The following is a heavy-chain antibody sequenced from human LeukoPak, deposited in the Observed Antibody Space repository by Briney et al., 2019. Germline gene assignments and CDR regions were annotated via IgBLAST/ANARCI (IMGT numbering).Heavy chain of an antibody. V-gene: IGHV3-53*01. Sequence: GGSLRLSCTASGFTVSTHYMYWVRQGPGKGLEWVSVIYSGGTTYYADSVKGRFTISRDNSKNTLYLQMNSLRADDTAVYYCASTPGYSRGWSFDYWGQGALVTVSS. J-gene: IGHJ4*02. CDR2: IYSGGTT. CDR3: ASTPGYSRGWSFDY. CDR1: GFTVSTHY. D-gene: IGHD2-15*01.